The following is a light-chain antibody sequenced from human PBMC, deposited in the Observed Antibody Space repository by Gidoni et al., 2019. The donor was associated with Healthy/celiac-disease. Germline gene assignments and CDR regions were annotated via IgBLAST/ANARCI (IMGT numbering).Light chain of an antibody. J-gene: IGLJ2*01. Sequence: QSVLTQPPSVSGAPAPRVTISCTGSSSNIGEGYDVPWYQQLPGTAPKLLIYGNGNRPSGVLDRFSGSKSGTSASLASSGLQAEDEADYYCQSYDSSLSVYVVFGGGTKLTVL. V-gene: IGLV1-40*01. CDR3: QSYDSSLSVYVV. CDR2: GNG. CDR1: SSNIGEGYD.